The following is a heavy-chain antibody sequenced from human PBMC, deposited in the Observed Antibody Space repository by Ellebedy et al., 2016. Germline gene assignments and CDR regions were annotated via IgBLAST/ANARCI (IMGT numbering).Heavy chain of an antibody. CDR1: GFTFSDTW. Sequence: GGSLRLSCAASGFTFSDTWMHWVRHRPGKGLVWVSRIKSDGISTAYADSVKGRFTISRDNAKNTLYLQMNSLRADDTAVYYCARDNYGDYLYDFWGPGTLVTVSS. V-gene: IGHV3-74*03. CDR3: ARDNYGDYLYDF. CDR2: IKSDGIST. D-gene: IGHD4-17*01. J-gene: IGHJ4*02.